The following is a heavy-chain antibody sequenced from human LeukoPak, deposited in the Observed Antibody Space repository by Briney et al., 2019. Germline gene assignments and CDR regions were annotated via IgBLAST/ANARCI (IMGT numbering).Heavy chain of an antibody. V-gene: IGHV3-21*01. Sequence: GGSLRLSCAASGFSISNYAMSWVRQTPGKGLEWVSAISGSGSDIYYADSVKGRFTISRDNPKRSLYLQMNSLRAEDTAVYYCARRTFPNDAFDVWGQGTVVTVSS. J-gene: IGHJ3*01. D-gene: IGHD1-7*01. CDR2: ISGSGSDI. CDR1: GFSISNYA. CDR3: ARRTFPNDAFDV.